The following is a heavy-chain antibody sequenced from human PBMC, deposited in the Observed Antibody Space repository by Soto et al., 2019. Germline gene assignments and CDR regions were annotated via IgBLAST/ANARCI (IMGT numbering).Heavy chain of an antibody. CDR3: AKGHELNGDYFRY. CDR2: ISGSGGST. J-gene: IGHJ4*02. Sequence: EVQLLESGGGLVQPGGSQRLSCAASGFTFSSYAMSWVRQAPGKGLEWVSAISGSGGSTYYADSVKGRFTISRDNSKNTLYLQMNSLRAEDTAVYYCAKGHELNGDYFRYWGQGTLVTVSS. CDR1: GFTFSSYA. V-gene: IGHV3-23*01. D-gene: IGHD4-17*01.